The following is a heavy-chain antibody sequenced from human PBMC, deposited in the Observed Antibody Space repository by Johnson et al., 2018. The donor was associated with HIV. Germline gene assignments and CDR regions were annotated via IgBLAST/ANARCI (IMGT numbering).Heavy chain of an antibody. J-gene: IGHJ3*02. CDR2: TSYDGSNK. V-gene: IGHV3-30*03. CDR1: EFTFSSYG. Sequence: QVQLVESGGGLVKPGGSLRLSCAASEFTFSSYGMHWVRQAPGKGLEWVAVTSYDGSNKYYADSVKGRFTISRDNVKNSLYLQMNSLRVEDTAVYYCATPRGRSPHAFDIWGQGTMVTVSS. CDR3: ATPRGRSPHAFDI. D-gene: IGHD3-16*01.